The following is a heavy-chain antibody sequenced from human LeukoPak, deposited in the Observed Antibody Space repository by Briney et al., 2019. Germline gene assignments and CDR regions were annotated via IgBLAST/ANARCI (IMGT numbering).Heavy chain of an antibody. J-gene: IGHJ6*02. D-gene: IGHD2-15*01. Sequence: SETLSLTCTVSGGSISSYYWSWIRQPPGKGLEWIGYIYYSGSTYYNPSLKSRVTISVDTSKNQFSLKLSSVTAADTAVYYCARDGSKRTYYYYGMDVWGQGTTVTVSS. V-gene: IGHV4-30-4*08. CDR1: GGSISSYY. CDR2: IYYSGST. CDR3: ARDGSKRTYYYYGMDV.